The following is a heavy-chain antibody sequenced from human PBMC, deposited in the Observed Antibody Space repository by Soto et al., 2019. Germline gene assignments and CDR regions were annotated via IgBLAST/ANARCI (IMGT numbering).Heavy chain of an antibody. CDR1: GFSLTTNGVG. J-gene: IGHJ4*02. D-gene: IGHD1-26*01. CDR2: IYRDDDK. V-gene: IGHV2-5*02. Sequence: QITLKESGPTLVKPTQTLTLTCTVSGFSLTTNGVGVGWFRQPPGKALEWLALIYRDDDKRYRQSLKSRVTITKDNTKNQVVLTMTNMDPVDTATYYCAHTVARGAYWETFNYWGQGTLVTVSS. CDR3: AHTVARGAYWETFNY.